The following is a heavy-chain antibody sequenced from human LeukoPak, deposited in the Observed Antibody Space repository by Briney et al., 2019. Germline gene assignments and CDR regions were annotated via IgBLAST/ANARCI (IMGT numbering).Heavy chain of an antibody. Sequence: GGSLRLSCAASGFIFSSYGMHWVRQAPGKGLEWVAVIWYDGSNKYYADSVKGRFTISRDNSKNTLYLQMNSLRAEDTAVYYCARDYRPYCSGGSCYSSLLYGMDVWGQGTTVTVSS. J-gene: IGHJ6*02. CDR3: ARDYRPYCSGGSCYSSLLYGMDV. CDR1: GFIFSSYG. V-gene: IGHV3-33*01. D-gene: IGHD2-15*01. CDR2: IWYDGSNK.